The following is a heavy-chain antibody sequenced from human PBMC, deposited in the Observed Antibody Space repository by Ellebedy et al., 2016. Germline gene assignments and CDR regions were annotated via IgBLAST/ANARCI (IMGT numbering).Heavy chain of an antibody. D-gene: IGHD3-22*01. Sequence: ASVKVSCKASGYTFTSYDINWVRQATGQGLEWMGWMNPDTGNPGYAQRFQGRVTTTRNTSISTAYMELSSLRSEDTAVYYCARGPYYYDSSRGIIGWFDPWGQGTLVTVSS. J-gene: IGHJ5*02. V-gene: IGHV1-8*01. CDR2: MNPDTGNP. CDR3: ARGPYYYDSSRGIIGWFDP. CDR1: GYTFTSYD.